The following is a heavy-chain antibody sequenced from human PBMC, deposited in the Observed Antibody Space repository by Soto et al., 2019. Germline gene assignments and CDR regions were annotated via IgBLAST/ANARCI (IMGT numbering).Heavy chain of an antibody. CDR1: GFTFSSYA. CDR2: ISYDGSNK. CDR3: ARDHILYYDSSGPTYYFDY. V-gene: IGHV3-30-3*01. D-gene: IGHD3-22*01. J-gene: IGHJ4*02. Sequence: VQLVESGGGVVQPGRSLRLSCAAYGFTFSSYAMHWVRQAPGKGLEWVAVISYDGSNKYYADSVKGRFTISRDNSKNTLYLQMNSLRAEDTAVYYCARDHILYYDSSGPTYYFDYWGQGTLVTVSS.